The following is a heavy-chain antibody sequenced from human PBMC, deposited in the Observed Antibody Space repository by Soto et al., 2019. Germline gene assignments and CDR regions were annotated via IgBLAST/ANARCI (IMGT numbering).Heavy chain of an antibody. Sequence: ASVKVSCKASGYTFTSYAIHWVRQAPGQRLEWMGWINAGNGNTKYSQKFQGRVTITRDTSASTAYMELSSLRSEDTAVYYCARDLGVRGVTPYNWFDPWGQGTLVTVSS. CDR1: GYTFTSYA. J-gene: IGHJ5*02. CDR2: INAGNGNT. V-gene: IGHV1-3*01. CDR3: ARDLGVRGVTPYNWFDP. D-gene: IGHD3-10*01.